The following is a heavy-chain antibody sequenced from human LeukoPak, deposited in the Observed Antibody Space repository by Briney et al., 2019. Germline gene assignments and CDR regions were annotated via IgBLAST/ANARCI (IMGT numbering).Heavy chain of an antibody. D-gene: IGHD3-22*01. CDR3: AGRKYYYDSSGYYPGGMNYYYYMDV. V-gene: IGHV4-4*07. CDR2: IYTSGST. J-gene: IGHJ6*03. CDR1: GGSISSYY. Sequence: PSETLSLTCTVSGGSISSYYWSWIRQPAGKGLEWIGRIYTSGSTNYNPSLKSRVTISVDKSKNQFSLKLSSVTAADTAVYYCAGRKYYYDSSGYYPGGMNYYYYMDVWGKGTTVTVSS.